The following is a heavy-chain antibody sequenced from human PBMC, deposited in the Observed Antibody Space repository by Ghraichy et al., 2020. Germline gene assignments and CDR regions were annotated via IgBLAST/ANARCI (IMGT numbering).Heavy chain of an antibody. CDR3: AKVHRSGWYDGFDY. CDR2: IWYDGSNK. D-gene: IGHD6-19*01. J-gene: IGHJ4*02. CDR1: GFTFSNYG. V-gene: IGHV3-33*06. Sequence: GGSLSLSCAASGFTFSNYGMHWVRQAPGKGLEWVAVIWYDGSNKYYADSVKGRFTISRDNSKNTLYLQMNSLRAEDTAVYYCAKVHRSGWYDGFDYWGQGNLVTVSS.